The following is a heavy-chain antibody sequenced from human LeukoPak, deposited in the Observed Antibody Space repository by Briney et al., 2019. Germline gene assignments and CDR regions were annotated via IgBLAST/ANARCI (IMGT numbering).Heavy chain of an antibody. J-gene: IGHJ4*02. CDR2: ISGSGNSI. Sequence: GRSLRLSCAASGFTFSSHAMSWVRQAPGKGLEWVSAISGSGNSIYYADSVKGRFTISRDNSKNMVYLQMNSLRAEDTALYYCAKGPYCSSSSCYTIGSFDFWGQGTLVTVSS. CDR1: GFTFSSHA. CDR3: AKGPYCSSSSCYTIGSFDF. V-gene: IGHV3-23*01. D-gene: IGHD2-2*02.